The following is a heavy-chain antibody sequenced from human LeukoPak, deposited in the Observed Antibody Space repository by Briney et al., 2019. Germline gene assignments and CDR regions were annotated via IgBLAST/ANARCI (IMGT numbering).Heavy chain of an antibody. CDR3: ARDSSGYYYDRYSYYGMDV. Sequence: ASVKVSCKASGGTFSSYAISWVRQAPGQGLEWMGGIIPIFGTANYAQKFQGRVTITADESTSTAYMELSSLRSEDTAVYYCARDSSGYYYDRYSYYGMDVRGQGTTVTVSS. CDR2: IIPIFGTA. D-gene: IGHD3-22*01. V-gene: IGHV1-69*01. CDR1: GGTFSSYA. J-gene: IGHJ6*02.